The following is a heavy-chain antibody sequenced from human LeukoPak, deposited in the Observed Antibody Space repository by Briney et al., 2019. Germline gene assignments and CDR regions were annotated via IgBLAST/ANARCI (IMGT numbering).Heavy chain of an antibody. J-gene: IGHJ6*02. D-gene: IGHD6-19*01. Sequence: ASVKVSCKASGYTFTSYDINWLRQATGQGLEWMGWMNPNSGNTGYAQKFQGRVTMTRNTSISTAYMELSSLRSEDTAVYYCARGITVARYYYYGMDVWGQGTTVTVSS. CDR1: GYTFTSYD. CDR2: MNPNSGNT. V-gene: IGHV1-8*01. CDR3: ARGITVARYYYYGMDV.